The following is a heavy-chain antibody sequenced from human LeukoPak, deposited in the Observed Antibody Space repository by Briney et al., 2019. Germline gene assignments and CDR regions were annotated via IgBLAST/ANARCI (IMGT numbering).Heavy chain of an antibody. V-gene: IGHV4-39*01. CDR3: ARNSSYYNTGGFDY. Sequence: SETLSLTCTVSGASIRGSSYYWAWIRQTPGKGLEWIGSIYYSGSTHYTPSLKNRLTMSVDTSKNQFSLRVSSVTAADTAVYYCARNSSYYNTGGFDYWGQGILVTVSS. CDR1: GASIRGSSYY. CDR2: IYYSGST. D-gene: IGHD3-10*01. J-gene: IGHJ4*02.